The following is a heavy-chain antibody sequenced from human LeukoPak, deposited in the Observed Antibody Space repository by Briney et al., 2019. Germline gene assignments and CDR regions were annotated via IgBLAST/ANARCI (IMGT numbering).Heavy chain of an antibody. Sequence: ASVKVSCKASGYTFTSYAMNWVRQAPGQGLEWMGWINTNTGNPTYAQGFTGRFVFSLDTSVSTAYLQISSLKAEDTAVYYCARAGYNWNGNRKGGLCSWFDPWGQGTLVTVSS. CDR3: ARAGYNWNGNRKGGLCSWFDP. D-gene: IGHD1-20*01. V-gene: IGHV7-4-1*02. CDR2: INTNTGNP. J-gene: IGHJ5*02. CDR1: GYTFTSYA.